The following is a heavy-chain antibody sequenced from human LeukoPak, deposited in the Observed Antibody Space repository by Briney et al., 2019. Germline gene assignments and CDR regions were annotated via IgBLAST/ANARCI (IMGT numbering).Heavy chain of an antibody. CDR2: NYYSGST. CDR1: GVSISTYY. CDR3: AREAAPDAFDI. Sequence: SETLSLTCIVSGVSISTYYWSWIRQPPGKGLEWIGYNYYSGSTNSNPSLKSRVTISVDTSKNQFSLKLNSVTAGDTAVYYCAREAAPDAFDIWGQGTMVTVSS. D-gene: IGHD2-15*01. J-gene: IGHJ3*02. V-gene: IGHV4-59*01.